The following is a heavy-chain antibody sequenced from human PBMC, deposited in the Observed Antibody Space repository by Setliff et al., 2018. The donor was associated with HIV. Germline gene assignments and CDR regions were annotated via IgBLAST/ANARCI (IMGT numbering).Heavy chain of an antibody. CDR1: GGSFSGYY. D-gene: IGHD6-19*01. Sequence: PSETLSLTCAVYGGSFSGYYWSWIRQPPGKGLEWIGEINHSGSTNYNPSLKSRVTISVDTSKNHFSLKLRSVTAADTAVYYCARDRSSGWSKDWFDTWGQGILVTVSS. CDR3: ARDRSSGWSKDWFDT. V-gene: IGHV4-34*01. CDR2: INHSGST. J-gene: IGHJ5*02.